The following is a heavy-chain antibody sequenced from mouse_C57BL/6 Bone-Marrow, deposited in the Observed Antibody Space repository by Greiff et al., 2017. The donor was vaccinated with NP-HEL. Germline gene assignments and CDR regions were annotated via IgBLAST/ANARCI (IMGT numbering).Heavy chain of an antibody. CDR2: INPYNGGT. J-gene: IGHJ3*01. D-gene: IGHD1-1*01. Sequence: VQLQQSGPVLVKPGASVKMSCKASGYTFTDYYMNWVKQSHGKSLEWIGVINPYNGGTSYNQKFKGKATLTVDKSSSTAYMELNSLTSEDSAVYDCALLLRGFAYWGQGTLVTVSA. CDR1: GYTFTDYY. CDR3: ALLLRGFAY. V-gene: IGHV1-19*01.